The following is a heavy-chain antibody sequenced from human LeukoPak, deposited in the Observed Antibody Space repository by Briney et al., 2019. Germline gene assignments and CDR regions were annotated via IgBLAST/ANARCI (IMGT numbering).Heavy chain of an antibody. J-gene: IGHJ4*02. Sequence: GGSLRLSCAPSGFTFSDYYMSWIRQAPGKGLEWVSYISSSGSTIYYADSVKGRFTISRDNAKNSLYLQMNSLRAEDTAVYYCARGSVYALYDSSGYYPYWGQGTLVTVSS. CDR3: ARGSVYALYDSSGYYPY. CDR1: GFTFSDYY. V-gene: IGHV3-11*01. D-gene: IGHD3-22*01. CDR2: ISSSGSTI.